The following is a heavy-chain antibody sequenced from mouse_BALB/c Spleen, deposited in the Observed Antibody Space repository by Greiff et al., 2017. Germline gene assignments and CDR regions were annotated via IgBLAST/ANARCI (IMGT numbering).Heavy chain of an antibody. CDR1: GFTFSDYY. CDR2: ISDGGSYT. V-gene: IGHV5-4*02. J-gene: IGHJ3*01. CDR3: ARHGFAY. Sequence: EVKLVESGGGLVKPGGSLKLSCAASGFTFSDYYMYWVRQTPEKRLEWVATISDGGSYTYYPDSVKGRFTISRDNAKNNLYLQMSSLKSEDTAMYYCARHGFAYWGQGTLVTVSA.